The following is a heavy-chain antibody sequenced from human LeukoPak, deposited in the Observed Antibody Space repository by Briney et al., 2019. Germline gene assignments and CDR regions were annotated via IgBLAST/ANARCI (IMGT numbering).Heavy chain of an antibody. Sequence: GGSLRLSCAASGFTLSSYAMSWVRQAPGKGLEWVAVISYDGSNKYYADSVKGRFTISRDNSKNTLYLQMNSLRAEDTAVYYCAREPDVDTAMEGAPGFDYWGQGTLVTVSS. J-gene: IGHJ4*02. CDR2: ISYDGSNK. D-gene: IGHD5-18*01. CDR3: AREPDVDTAMEGAPGFDY. V-gene: IGHV3-30*04. CDR1: GFTLSSYA.